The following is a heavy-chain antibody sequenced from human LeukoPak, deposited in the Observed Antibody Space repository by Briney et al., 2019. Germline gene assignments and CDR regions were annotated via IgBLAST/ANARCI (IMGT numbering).Heavy chain of an antibody. CDR1: GFTFSSYA. V-gene: IGHV3-23*01. CDR3: AKDPNYVYYYGMDV. J-gene: IGHJ6*02. Sequence: PGGSLRLSCAASGFTFSSYAMSWVRQAPGKGLEWVSAISGSGGSTYYADPVKGRFTISRDNSKNTLYLQMNSLRAEDTAVYYCAKDPNYVYYYGMDVWGQGTTVTVSS. CDR2: ISGSGGST. D-gene: IGHD1-7*01.